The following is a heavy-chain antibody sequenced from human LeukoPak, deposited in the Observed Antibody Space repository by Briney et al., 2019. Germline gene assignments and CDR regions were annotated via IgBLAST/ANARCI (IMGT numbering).Heavy chain of an antibody. J-gene: IGHJ4*02. V-gene: IGHV3-7*01. CDR2: INQDGGKK. D-gene: IGHD1-26*01. CDR1: GFNFSSYW. Sequence: GGSLRLSCAASGFNFSSYWMSWVRQAPGKGLEWVANINQDGGKKYYVDSVRGRFAISRDNAENSVYLQMNSLRAEDTALYYCARGGAPDNWGQGTLVTVSS. CDR3: ARGGAPDN.